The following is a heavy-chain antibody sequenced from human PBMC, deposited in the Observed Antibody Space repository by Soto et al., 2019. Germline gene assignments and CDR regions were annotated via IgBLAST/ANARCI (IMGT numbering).Heavy chain of an antibody. V-gene: IGHV1-18*04. CDR1: GYTFTSYG. CDR3: ARDLANIVVVPAASYYYYGMDV. CDR2: ISAYNGNT. D-gene: IGHD2-2*01. J-gene: IGHJ6*02. Sequence: SVKGSCKASGYTFTSYGISWVRQAPVQGLEWMGWISAYNGNTNYAQKLQGRVTMTTDTSTSTAYMELRSLRSDETAVYYCARDLANIVVVPAASYYYYGMDVWGQGTTVTVSS.